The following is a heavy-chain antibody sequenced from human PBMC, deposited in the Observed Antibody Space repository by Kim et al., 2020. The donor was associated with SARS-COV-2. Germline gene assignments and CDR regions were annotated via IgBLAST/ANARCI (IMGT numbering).Heavy chain of an antibody. V-gene: IGHV3-74*01. CDR3: ARGDYYSY. J-gene: IGHJ4*02. Sequence: GSTTRYVDSVKGRFTISRDNAKNTLYLQMNSLRAEDTAVYYCARGDYYSYWGQGTLVTVSS. CDR2: GSTT. D-gene: IGHD3-22*01.